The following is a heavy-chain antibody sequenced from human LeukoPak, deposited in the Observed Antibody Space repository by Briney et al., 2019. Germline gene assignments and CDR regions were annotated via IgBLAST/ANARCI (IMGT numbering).Heavy chain of an antibody. CDR3: ARAPYYDSSGYYDS. CDR1: EFTFSTYA. Sequence: GRSLRLSCAASEFTFSTYAMHWVRQAPGKGLEWVAVISYDGRNKYYADSVKGRFTISRDNSKNTLYLQMNSLRPEDTAVYYCARAPYYDSSGYYDSWGQGALVTVSS. J-gene: IGHJ4*02. V-gene: IGHV3-30*04. D-gene: IGHD3-22*01. CDR2: ISYDGRNK.